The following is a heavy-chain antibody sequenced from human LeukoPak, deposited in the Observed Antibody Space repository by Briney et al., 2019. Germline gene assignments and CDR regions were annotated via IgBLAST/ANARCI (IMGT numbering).Heavy chain of an antibody. J-gene: IGHJ4*02. Sequence: PSETLSLTCTVSGGSISSSSYYWGWIRQPPGKGLEWIGSIYYSGSTYYNPSLKSRVTISVGTSKNQFSLKLSSVTAADTAVYYCASQTLGYCSGGSCSPDYWGQGTLVTVSS. CDR2: IYYSGST. CDR3: ASQTLGYCSGGSCSPDY. CDR1: GGSISSSSYY. D-gene: IGHD2-15*01. V-gene: IGHV4-39*01.